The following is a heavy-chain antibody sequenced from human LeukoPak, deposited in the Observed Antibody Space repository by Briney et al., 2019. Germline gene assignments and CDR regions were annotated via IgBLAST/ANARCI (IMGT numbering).Heavy chain of an antibody. D-gene: IGHD6-19*01. Sequence: SVKVSCKASGGTFSSYAISWVRQAPGQGLEWMGRIIPIFGTANYAQKFQGRVTITTDESTSTAYMELSSLRSEDTAVYYCARGRYSSGWPFDYWGQGTLVTVSS. CDR2: IIPIFGTA. CDR3: ARGRYSSGWPFDY. CDR1: GGTFSSYA. J-gene: IGHJ4*02. V-gene: IGHV1-69*05.